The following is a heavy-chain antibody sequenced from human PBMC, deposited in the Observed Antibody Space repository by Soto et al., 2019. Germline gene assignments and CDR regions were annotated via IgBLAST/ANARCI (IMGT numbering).Heavy chain of an antibody. D-gene: IGHD6-19*01. CDR2: IIPILGIA. CDR3: ARKMGSSGWSHNPLDY. V-gene: IGHV1-69*02. CDR1: GGTFSSYT. J-gene: IGHJ4*02. Sequence: QVQLVQSGAEVKKPGSSVKVSCKASGGTFSSYTISWVRQAPGQGLEWMGRIIPILGIANYAQKFQGSVTITADTSTSTAYMELSSLRSEDTAVYYCARKMGSSGWSHNPLDYWGQGTLVTVSS.